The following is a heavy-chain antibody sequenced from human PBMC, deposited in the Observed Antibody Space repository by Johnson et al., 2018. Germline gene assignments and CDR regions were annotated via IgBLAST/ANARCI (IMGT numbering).Heavy chain of an antibody. J-gene: IGHJ1*01. CDR2: IKQDGSEK. CDR1: GFTFSSYW. Sequence: VQLVQSGGGLVQPGGSLRLSCAASGFTFSSYWMSWVRQAPGKGLEWVANIKQDGSEKYYVDSVKGRFTISRDNAKNSLYLQMNSPRAEDTAAYYCTKDGGYVAGTSISPHFQHWGQGTLVTVSS. D-gene: IGHD6-19*01. V-gene: IGHV3-7*01. CDR3: TKDGGYVAGTSISPHFQH.